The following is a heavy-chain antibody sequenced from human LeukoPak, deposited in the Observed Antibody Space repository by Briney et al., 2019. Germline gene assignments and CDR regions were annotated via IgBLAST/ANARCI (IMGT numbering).Heavy chain of an antibody. V-gene: IGHV4-34*01. Sequence: SETLSLTCAVYGGSFSGYYWSWIRQPPGKGLEWTGEINHSGSTNYNPSLKSRVTISVDTSKNQFSLKLSSVTAADTPVYYCARGVSSSWYGVDYWGQGTLVTVSS. J-gene: IGHJ4*02. CDR2: INHSGST. CDR3: ARGVSSSWYGVDY. D-gene: IGHD6-13*01. CDR1: GGSFSGYY.